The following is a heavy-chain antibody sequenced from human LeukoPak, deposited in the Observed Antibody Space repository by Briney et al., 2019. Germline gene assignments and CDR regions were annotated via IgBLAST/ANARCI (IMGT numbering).Heavy chain of an antibody. D-gene: IGHD2-15*01. CDR1: GYTFTSYY. Sequence: ASVKVSCKASGYTFTSYYMHWVRQAPGQGLEWMGIINPSGGSTSYAQKFQGRVTMTRDTSTSTVYMELSSLRSEDTAVYYCARDRAVGYCSGGSCYPRYYYGMDVWGQGTTVTVSS. J-gene: IGHJ6*02. CDR3: ARDRAVGYCSGGSCYPRYYYGMDV. CDR2: INPSGGST. V-gene: IGHV1-46*01.